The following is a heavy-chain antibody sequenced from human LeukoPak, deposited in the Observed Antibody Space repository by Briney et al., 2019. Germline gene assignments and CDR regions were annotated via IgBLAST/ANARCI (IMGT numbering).Heavy chain of an antibody. CDR2: INPNSGGT. D-gene: IGHD1-1*01. CDR3: ARGLKLDDGFDI. J-gene: IGHJ3*02. V-gene: IGHV1-2*02. Sequence: ASVKVSCKASGYTFTGHYIHWVRQVPGQGLEWMGWINPNSGGTKGAQKFQGRVTLTTDTSISTAYMELNRLRSDDTAVYYCARGLKLDDGFDIWGQGTMVTVSS. CDR1: GYTFTGHY.